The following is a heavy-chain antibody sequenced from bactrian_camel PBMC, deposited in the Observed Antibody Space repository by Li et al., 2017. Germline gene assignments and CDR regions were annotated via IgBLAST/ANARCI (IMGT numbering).Heavy chain of an antibody. CDR2: IGAGGTDT. J-gene: IGHJ4*01. D-gene: IGHD2*01. Sequence: VQLVESGGDSVQAGGSLRLSCVASGYTYSSGCVGRFRQAPGKGLEWVSGIGAGGTDTYYADSVKGRFTISRDNAKNTLYLQMNSLKPEDTAIYYCLREVIGHTYFAGYWGQGTQVTVS. V-gene: IGHV3S6*01. CDR3: LREVIGHTYFAGY. CDR1: GYTYSSGC.